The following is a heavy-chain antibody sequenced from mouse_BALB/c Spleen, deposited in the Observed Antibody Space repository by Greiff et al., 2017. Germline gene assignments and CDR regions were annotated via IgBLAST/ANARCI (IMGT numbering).Heavy chain of an antibody. CDR3: ARSYYGSDY. CDR2: ISSGSSTI. V-gene: IGHV5-17*02. D-gene: IGHD1-2*01. Sequence: DVQLVESGGGLVQPGGSRKLSCAASGFTFSSFGMHWVRQAPEKGLEWVAYISSGSSTIYYADTVKGRFTISRDNPKNTLFLQMTSLRSEDTAMYYCARSYYGSDYWGQGTTLTVSS. CDR1: GFTFSSFG. J-gene: IGHJ2*01.